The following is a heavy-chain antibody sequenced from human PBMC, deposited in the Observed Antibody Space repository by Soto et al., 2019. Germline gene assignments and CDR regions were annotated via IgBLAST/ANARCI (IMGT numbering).Heavy chain of an antibody. Sequence: QVQLVESGGGVVQPGRSLRLSCAASGFTFSSYGMHWVRQAPGKGLEWVAVISYDGSNKYYADSVKGRFTISRDTSKNTLYLQMNSLRAEDTAVYYCAKDRSEEWELLNYWGQGTLVTVSS. V-gene: IGHV3-30*18. CDR2: ISYDGSNK. D-gene: IGHD1-26*01. CDR3: AKDRSEEWELLNY. CDR1: GFTFSSYG. J-gene: IGHJ4*02.